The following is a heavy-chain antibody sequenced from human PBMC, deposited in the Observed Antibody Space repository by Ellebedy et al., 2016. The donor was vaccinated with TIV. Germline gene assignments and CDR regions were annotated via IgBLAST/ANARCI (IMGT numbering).Heavy chain of an antibody. V-gene: IGHV1-8*01. CDR1: GYTFTSYD. J-gene: IGHJ5*02. CDR3: ARHLGPRDWFDP. Sequence: ASVKVSCXASGYTFTSYDINWVRQATGQGLEWMGWMNPNSGNTGYAQKFQGRVTMTRNTSISTAYMELSSLRSEDTAVYYCARHLGPRDWFDPWGQGTLVTVSS. CDR2: MNPNSGNT.